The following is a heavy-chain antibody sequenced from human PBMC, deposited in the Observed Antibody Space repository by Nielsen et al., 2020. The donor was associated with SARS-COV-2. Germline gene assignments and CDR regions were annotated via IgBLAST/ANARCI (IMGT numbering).Heavy chain of an antibody. Sequence: GESLKISCAASGFTFSSYSMNWVRQAPGKGLEWASSISSSSSYIYYADSVKGRFTISRDNAKNSLYLQMNSLRAEDTAVYYCARDPEASSWFDYWGQGTLVTVSS. V-gene: IGHV3-21*01. CDR2: ISSSSSYI. CDR1: GFTFSSYS. J-gene: IGHJ4*02. D-gene: IGHD6-13*01. CDR3: ARDPEASSWFDY.